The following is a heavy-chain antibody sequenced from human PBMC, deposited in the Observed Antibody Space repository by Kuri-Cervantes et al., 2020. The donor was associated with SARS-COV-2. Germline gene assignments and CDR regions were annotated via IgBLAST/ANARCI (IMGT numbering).Heavy chain of an antibody. D-gene: IGHD6-13*01. J-gene: IGHJ4*02. Sequence: GGSLRLSCAASGFTFSSYWMSWVRQAPGKGLEWVAFIRYDGSNKYYADSVKGRFTISRDNSKNTLYLQMNSLRAEDTAVYYCAKDPPGSSAADVYWGQGTLVTVSS. CDR3: AKDPPGSSAADVY. V-gene: IGHV3-30*02. CDR1: GFTFSSYW. CDR2: IRYDGSNK.